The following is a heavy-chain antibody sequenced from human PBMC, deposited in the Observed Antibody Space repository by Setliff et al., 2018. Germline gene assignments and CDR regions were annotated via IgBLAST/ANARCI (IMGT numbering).Heavy chain of an antibody. V-gene: IGHV3-21*06. Sequence: GGSLRLSCEVSGFIVSNNEMSWVRQAPGKGREWVSSISAASSYIYNAQSLKGRFTIFRDSAKNSLHLQITSLSAEDTAVYYCARRLPYFGMDVWGQRTTVTASS. CDR3: ARRLPYFGMDV. CDR1: GFIVSNNE. D-gene: IGHD2-15*01. CDR2: ISAASSYI. J-gene: IGHJ6*02.